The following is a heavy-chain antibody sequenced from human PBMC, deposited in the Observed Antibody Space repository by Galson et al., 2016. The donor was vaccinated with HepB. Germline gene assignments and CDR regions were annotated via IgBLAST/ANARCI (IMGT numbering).Heavy chain of an antibody. D-gene: IGHD3-22*01. V-gene: IGHV1-18*01. CDR2: ISTYNGNT. CDR3: ARTYYYDTSGYYRVFDI. CDR1: GYTFTTYS. Sequence: SVKVSCKASGYTFTTYSISWVRQAPGQGLERMGWISTYNGNTNYAQKLQGRVTMTTDTSTSTAYMELRSLTSDDTAVYYCARTYYYDTSGYYRVFDIWGQGTMVTVSS. J-gene: IGHJ3*02.